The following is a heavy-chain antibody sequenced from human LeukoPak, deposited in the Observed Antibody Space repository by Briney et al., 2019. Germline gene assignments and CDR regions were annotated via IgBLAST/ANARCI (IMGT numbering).Heavy chain of an antibody. D-gene: IGHD3-10*01. V-gene: IGHV3-23*01. CDR3: AKKEAMIRGVPYYYDF. CDR1: GFTFSSYV. J-gene: IGHJ4*02. Sequence: PGGSLRLFCSASGFTFSSYVMTWVRQAPGQGLEWVSAISGSGDDTYYADSVKGRFTISRDNSKNTLYLQMNSLRAEDTAVYYCAKKEAMIRGVPYYYDFWGQGTLVTVSS. CDR2: ISGSGDDT.